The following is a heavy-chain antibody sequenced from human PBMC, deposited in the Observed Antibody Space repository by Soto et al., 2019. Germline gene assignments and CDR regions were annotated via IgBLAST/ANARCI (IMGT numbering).Heavy chain of an antibody. J-gene: IGHJ4*02. Sequence: GGSLRLSCAASGFTFSSYAMHWVRQAPGKGLEWVAVISYDGSNKYYADSVKGRFTISRDNSKNTLYLQMNSLRAEDTAVYYCARAQEPNWGTLFDYWGQGTLVTVSS. CDR2: ISYDGSNK. V-gene: IGHV3-30-3*01. CDR3: ARAQEPNWGTLFDY. CDR1: GFTFSSYA. D-gene: IGHD7-27*01.